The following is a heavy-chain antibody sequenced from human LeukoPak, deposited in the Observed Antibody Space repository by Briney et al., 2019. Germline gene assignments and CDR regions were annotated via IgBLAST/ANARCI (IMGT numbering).Heavy chain of an antibody. Sequence: SETLSLTCTVSGGSISSSSYYWGWIRQPPGKGLEWIGSIYYSGSTYYNPSLKSRVTISVDTSKNQFSLKLSSVTAADTAVYYCARGDVDTTDDAFDIWGQGTMVTVSS. CDR1: GGSISSSSYY. CDR2: IYYSGST. CDR3: ARGDVDTTDDAFDI. D-gene: IGHD5-18*01. V-gene: IGHV4-39*07. J-gene: IGHJ3*02.